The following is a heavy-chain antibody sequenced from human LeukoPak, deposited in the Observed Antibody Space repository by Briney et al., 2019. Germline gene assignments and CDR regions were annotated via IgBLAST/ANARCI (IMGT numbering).Heavy chain of an antibody. V-gene: IGHV4-4*07. J-gene: IGHJ4*02. Sequence: SETLSLTCTVSGGSISSYYWSWIRQPAGKGLEWIGRTYTSGSTNYNPSLKSRVTMSVDTSKNQFSLKLSSVTAADTAVYYCARSPVTIFGVVPFDYWGQGTLVTVSS. D-gene: IGHD3-3*01. CDR3: ARSPVTIFGVVPFDY. CDR1: GGSISSYY. CDR2: TYTSGST.